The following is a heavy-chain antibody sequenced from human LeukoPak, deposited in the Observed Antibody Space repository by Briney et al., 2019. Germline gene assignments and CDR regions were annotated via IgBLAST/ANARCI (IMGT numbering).Heavy chain of an antibody. D-gene: IGHD5-24*01. CDR2: ISGTGGST. V-gene: IGHV3-43*02. CDR3: AKLDGYNLLDY. Sequence: GGSLRLSCAGTGFTFNNFAMSWVRQAPGKGLEWVSGISGTGGSTYYADSVKGRFTISRDNSKNSLYLQMNSLRTEDTALYYCAKLDGYNLLDYWGQGTLVTVSS. J-gene: IGHJ4*02. CDR1: GFTFNNFA.